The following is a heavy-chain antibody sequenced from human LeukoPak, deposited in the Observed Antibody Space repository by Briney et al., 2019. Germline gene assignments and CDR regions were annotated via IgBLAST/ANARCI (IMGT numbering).Heavy chain of an antibody. CDR1: GFTFDDYA. CDR2: ISWNSGSI. D-gene: IGHD3-22*01. J-gene: IGHJ4*02. Sequence: GGSLRLSCAASGFTFDDYAMHWVRQAPGKGLEWVSGISWNSGSIVYADSVKGRFTIPRDNAKNSLYLQMNSLRAEDTAVYYCAKRVYDSSGYYSPFDYWGQGTLVTVSS. V-gene: IGHV3-9*01. CDR3: AKRVYDSSGYYSPFDY.